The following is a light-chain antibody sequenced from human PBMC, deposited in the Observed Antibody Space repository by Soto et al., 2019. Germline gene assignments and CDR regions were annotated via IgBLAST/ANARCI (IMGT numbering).Light chain of an antibody. V-gene: IGKV2-30*01. J-gene: IGKJ5*01. Sequence: VVMTQSPLSLTVPLGQPASISCRSSQSLVYRDGNTYLPWFQQRQGRSPRSLIYKVSNRDSGVPARFSGIGSGTDCALKISSVEAEDVSVYYCMQGTHSPITFGQGTRLEIK. CDR1: QSLVYRDGNTY. CDR3: MQGTHSPIT. CDR2: KVS.